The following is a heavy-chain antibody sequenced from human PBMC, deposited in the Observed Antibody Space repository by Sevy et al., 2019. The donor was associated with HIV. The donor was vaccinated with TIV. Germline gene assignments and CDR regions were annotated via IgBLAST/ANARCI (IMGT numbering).Heavy chain of an antibody. CDR1: EFTFSSYA. D-gene: IGHD2-15*01. J-gene: IGHJ6*04. Sequence: GGSLRLSCSASEFTFSSYAMSWVRQAPGKGLEWVSSISGSGRFTYYADFVEGRFIISRENSKNTLSVQMNSLRAEDTAVYYGAKGFCSGATCPRDYYYYGMDVWGKGTTVTVSS. CDR3: AKGFCSGATCPRDYYYYGMDV. CDR2: ISGSGRFT. V-gene: IGHV3-23*01.